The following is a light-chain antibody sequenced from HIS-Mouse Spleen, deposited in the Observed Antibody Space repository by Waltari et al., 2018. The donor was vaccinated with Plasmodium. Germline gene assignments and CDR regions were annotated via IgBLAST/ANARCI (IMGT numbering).Light chain of an antibody. CDR2: AAS. J-gene: IGKJ1*01. V-gene: IGKV1-39*01. CDR1: QSISSY. CDR3: QQSYSTWT. Sequence: DIQITPSPSSLSASVGDRVTITCRASQSISSYLNWYQQKPGKAPKLLIDAASSLQSGVASRFSGSGSGTDFTITISSLQHEDFATYYCQQSYSTWTFGQGTKVEIK.